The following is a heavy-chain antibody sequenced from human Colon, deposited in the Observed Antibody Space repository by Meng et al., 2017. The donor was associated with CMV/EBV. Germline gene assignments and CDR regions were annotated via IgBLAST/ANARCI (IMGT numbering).Heavy chain of an antibody. J-gene: IGHJ6*02. CDR2: TRSKTYGGTT. D-gene: IGHD2-2*01. Sequence: SCKASGYTFTSYGISWVRQAPGKGLEWVGLTRSKTYGGTTGYAASVKGRFTISRDDSKSIAYLQMNSLKTEDTAVYYCTRGPYHQPRGLDVWGQGTTVTVSS. CDR3: TRGPYHQPRGLDV. V-gene: IGHV3-49*04. CDR1: GYTFTSYG.